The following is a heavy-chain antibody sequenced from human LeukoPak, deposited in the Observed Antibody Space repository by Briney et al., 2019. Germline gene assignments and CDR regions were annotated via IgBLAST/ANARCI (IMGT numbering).Heavy chain of an antibody. CDR1: GGSISSGDYY. V-gene: IGHV4-30-4*08. CDR2: IYYSGST. J-gene: IGHJ4*02. Sequence: PSETLSLTCTVSGGSISSGDYYWSWIRQPPGKGLEWIGYIYYSGSTYYNPSLKSRVTISVDTSKNQFSLKLSSVTAADTAVYYCARAKIGQRSFDYWGQGTLVTVSS. CDR3: ARAKIGQRSFDY.